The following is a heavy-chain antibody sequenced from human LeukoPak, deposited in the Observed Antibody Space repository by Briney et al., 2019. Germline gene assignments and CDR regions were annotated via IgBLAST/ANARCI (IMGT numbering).Heavy chain of an antibody. J-gene: IGHJ4*02. V-gene: IGHV3-30*18. CDR3: AKDGLMRFFDY. D-gene: IGHD2-8*01. CDR1: GFIFNSYG. Sequence: PGRSLRLSCAASGFIFNSYGMYWAHQAPGKGLEWVAVISNDGNDKQYADSVKGRFTISRDNSNNTLYLQMNSLRGEDTAVYYCAKDGLMRFFDYWGQGTLVTVSS. CDR2: ISNDGNDK.